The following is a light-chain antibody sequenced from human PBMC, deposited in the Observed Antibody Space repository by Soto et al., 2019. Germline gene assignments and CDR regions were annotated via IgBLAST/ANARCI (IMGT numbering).Light chain of an antibody. CDR1: QTISSW. V-gene: IGKV1-5*03. J-gene: IGKJ1*01. CDR2: KAS. CDR3: QQYNSYSPWA. Sequence: DIQMTQSPSTLSGSVGDRVTITCRASQTISSWLAWYQQKPGKAPKLLIYKASSLESGVPSRFSGSGSGTEFTLTISSLQSDDFATYYCQQYNSYSPWAFGQGTKVDIK.